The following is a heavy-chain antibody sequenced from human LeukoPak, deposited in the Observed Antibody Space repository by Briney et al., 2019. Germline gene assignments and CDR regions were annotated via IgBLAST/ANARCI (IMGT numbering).Heavy chain of an antibody. J-gene: IGHJ4*02. CDR3: VRGWAPRGEKSSFAS. Sequence: PSETLSLTCTVSGASINSDYWTWVRQVAGKGLEWIGRIFASGSTNYNPYLRSRFTMSVDTSKNQFSLDLSSVTAADTGVYYCVRGWAPRGEKSSFASWGQGTLVTVSS. CDR1: GASINSDY. V-gene: IGHV4-4*07. CDR2: IFASGST. D-gene: IGHD3-10*01.